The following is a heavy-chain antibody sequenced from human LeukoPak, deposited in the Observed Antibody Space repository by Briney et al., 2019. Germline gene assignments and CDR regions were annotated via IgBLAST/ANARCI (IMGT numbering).Heavy chain of an antibody. D-gene: IGHD3-10*01. V-gene: IGHV4-34*01. CDR1: GGSFSGYY. CDR2: INHSGST. J-gene: IGHJ6*03. CDR3: ARAAAAAWVRGVIRNMDV. Sequence: SETLSLTCAVYGGSFSGYYWSWIRQPPGKGLEWIGEINHSGSTNYNPSLKSRVTISVDTSKNQFSLKLSSVTAADTAVYYCARAAAAAWVRGVIRNMDVWGKGTTVTVSS.